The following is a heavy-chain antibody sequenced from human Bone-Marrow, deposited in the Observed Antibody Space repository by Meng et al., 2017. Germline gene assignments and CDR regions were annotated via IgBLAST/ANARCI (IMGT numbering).Heavy chain of an antibody. Sequence: QGQLQVSAPGLLNPSPPRSLTCTVPGGSISSGNHYWSWIRQHPGKGLEYIGYIYYSGSTYYNPSLKSRVIISVDTSKNQFSLRLNSVTAADTAVYYCASLYGDSSVWYLDLWGRGTLVTVSS. CDR1: GGSISSGNHY. D-gene: IGHD4-17*01. V-gene: IGHV4-31*03. CDR3: ASLYGDSSVWYLDL. J-gene: IGHJ2*01. CDR2: IYYSGST.